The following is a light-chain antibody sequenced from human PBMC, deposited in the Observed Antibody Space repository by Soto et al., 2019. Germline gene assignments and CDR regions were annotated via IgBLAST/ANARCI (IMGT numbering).Light chain of an antibody. Sequence: EIVLTQSPGTLSLSPGERATLACRASQSVRSSYLAWYQQKPGQAPRLLIYGASTRATGIPDRFSGSGSGTDFTLTISRLEPADFAVYYCQQYGSSPRFTFGPGTKVDIK. CDR3: QQYGSSPRFT. CDR1: QSVRSSY. V-gene: IGKV3-20*01. CDR2: GAS. J-gene: IGKJ3*01.